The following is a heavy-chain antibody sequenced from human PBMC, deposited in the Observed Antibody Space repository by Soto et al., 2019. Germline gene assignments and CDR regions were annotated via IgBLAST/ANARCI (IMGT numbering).Heavy chain of an antibody. V-gene: IGHV1-69*12. CDR2: IIPIFGTA. CDR1: GGTFSSYA. D-gene: IGHD2-21*02. J-gene: IGHJ5*02. Sequence: QVQLVQSGAEVKKPGSSVKVSCKASGGTFSSYAISWVRQAPGQGLEWMGGIIPIFGTANYAQKFQGRVTITADESTSTAYMELSSLRSEDTAVYYCARDGCGGDCYSRWDVPVEFDPGGQGTLVTVSS. CDR3: ARDGCGGDCYSRWDVPVEFDP.